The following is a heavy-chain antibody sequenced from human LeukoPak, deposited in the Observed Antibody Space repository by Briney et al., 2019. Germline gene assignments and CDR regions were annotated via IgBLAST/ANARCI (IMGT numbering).Heavy chain of an antibody. Sequence: SETLSLTCTVSGGSISSSTYYWGWTRQPPGKGLEWIGSIYYSGSTYYNASLKSRVTISADTSKNQFSLKLSSVTAADTAVYYCARPLSGSSSWHGDAFDIWGQGTMVTVSS. CDR1: GGSISSSTYY. CDR3: ARPLSGSSSWHGDAFDI. CDR2: IYYSGST. V-gene: IGHV4-39*01. D-gene: IGHD6-13*01. J-gene: IGHJ3*02.